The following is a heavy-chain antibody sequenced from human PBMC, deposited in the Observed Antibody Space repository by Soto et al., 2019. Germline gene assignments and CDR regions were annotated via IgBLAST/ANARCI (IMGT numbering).Heavy chain of an antibody. V-gene: IGHV4-59*08. D-gene: IGHD3-16*02. CDR2: IYYSGST. J-gene: IGHJ4*02. CDR1: GGSISSCY. Sequence: SETLSLTCQLSGGSISSCYWSWSRQPPGKGLEWIGYIYYSGSTNYNHSLKSRVTISVDTTKNQFSLKLSPVTAADTAVYYCARLRVDYGWGSYRSNTYYCDCWSQGTLVTVS. CDR3: ARLRVDYGWGSYRSNTYYCDC.